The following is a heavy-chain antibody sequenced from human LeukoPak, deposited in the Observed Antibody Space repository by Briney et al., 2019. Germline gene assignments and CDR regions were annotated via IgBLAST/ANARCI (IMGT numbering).Heavy chain of an antibody. J-gene: IGHJ4*02. CDR1: GFTVSSNY. V-gene: IGHV3-53*01. CDR3: ARNWFSTYFDY. Sequence: PGGSLRLSCAASGFTVSSNYMSWVRQAPGKGLEWVSLIYSDGSAYYADSVKGRFTISRDNSKTTLYLQMNSLRAEDTAVYYCARNWFSTYFDYWGQGTLVTVSS. CDR2: IYSDGSA. D-gene: IGHD3-10*01.